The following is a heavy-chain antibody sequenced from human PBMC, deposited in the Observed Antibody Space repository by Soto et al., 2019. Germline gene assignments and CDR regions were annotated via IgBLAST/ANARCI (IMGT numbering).Heavy chain of an antibody. J-gene: IGHJ5*02. D-gene: IGHD3-10*01. CDR2: ISGSGGYT. CDR1: GFTFNNFA. V-gene: IGHV3-23*01. CDR3: AKDPLLPSYGSGDNWFDP. Sequence: EVQLLESGGGLVQPGGSLRLSCAASGFTFNNFAMSWVRQAPGKGLEWVSAISGSGGYTSYTDSVKGRFTISRDNFKNTLYLQMNSLRAEDTAVYYCAKDPLLPSYGSGDNWFDPWGQGTLVTVSS.